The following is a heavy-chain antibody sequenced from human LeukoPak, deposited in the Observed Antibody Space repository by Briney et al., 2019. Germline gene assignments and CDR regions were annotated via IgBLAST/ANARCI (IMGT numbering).Heavy chain of an antibody. Sequence: GGSLRLSCAASGFTFSSYAMHWVRQAPGKGLEWVAVISYDGSNKYYADSVKGRFTISRDNSKNTLYLQMNSLRAEDTAVYYCARDYRPNYGHSIAPWFDPWGQGTLVTVSS. CDR3: ARDYRPNYGHSIAPWFDP. D-gene: IGHD1-7*01. J-gene: IGHJ5*02. CDR1: GFTFSSYA. CDR2: ISYDGSNK. V-gene: IGHV3-30-3*01.